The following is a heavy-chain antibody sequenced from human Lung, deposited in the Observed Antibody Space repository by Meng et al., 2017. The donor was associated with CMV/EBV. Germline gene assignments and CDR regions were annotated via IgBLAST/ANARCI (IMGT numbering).Heavy chain of an antibody. D-gene: IGHD3-3*01. Sequence: ASVKVSCKASGYTFTGYYIHWVRQAPGEGLEWLGWINPDSGGTNFAQKFQDRVTMTRDTSITTAYMELTRLRSDDTAVYYCAREVTYFDFWSGHGQGQNWFEPWGQGTLVTGSS. CDR1: GYTFTGYY. J-gene: IGHJ5*02. V-gene: IGHV1-2*02. CDR2: INPDSGGT. CDR3: AREVTYFDFWSGHGQGQNWFEP.